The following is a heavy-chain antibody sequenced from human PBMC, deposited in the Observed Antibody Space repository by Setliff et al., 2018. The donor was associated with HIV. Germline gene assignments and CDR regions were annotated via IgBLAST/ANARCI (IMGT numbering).Heavy chain of an antibody. CDR2: ISGSGGST. V-gene: IGHV3-23*01. D-gene: IGHD3-22*01. Sequence: PGESLKISCVASGFTFSSYAMSWVRQAPGKGLEWVSAISGSGGSTYYADSVKGRFTISRDNSKNTLYLQMNSLRAEDTAVYYCARDFDDYDSSGHDAFDIWGQGTMVTVSS. J-gene: IGHJ3*02. CDR1: GFTFSSYA. CDR3: ARDFDDYDSSGHDAFDI.